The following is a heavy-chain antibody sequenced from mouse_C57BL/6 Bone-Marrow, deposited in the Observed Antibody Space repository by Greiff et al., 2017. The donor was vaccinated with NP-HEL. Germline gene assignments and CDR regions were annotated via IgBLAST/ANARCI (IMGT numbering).Heavy chain of an antibody. J-gene: IGHJ4*01. CDR2: INPDSSTI. D-gene: IGHD2-1*01. CDR3: ARRILYGNYDLYAMDY. CDR1: GIDFSRYW. Sequence: EVKLLQSGGGLVQPGGSLKLSCAASGIDFSRYWMSWVRRAPGKGLEWIGEINPDSSTINYAPSLKDKFIISRDNAKNTLYLQMSKVRSEDTALYYCARRILYGNYDLYAMDYWGQGTSVTVSS. V-gene: IGHV4-1*01.